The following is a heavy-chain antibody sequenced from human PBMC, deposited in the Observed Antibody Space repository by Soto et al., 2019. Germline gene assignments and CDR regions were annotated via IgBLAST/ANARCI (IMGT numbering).Heavy chain of an antibody. CDR2: ISYDGSNK. J-gene: IGHJ4*02. V-gene: IGHV3-30*18. CDR1: GFTFSSYG. D-gene: IGHD3-16*01. CDR3: AKDLTGLGELQ. Sequence: QVQLVESGGGVVQPGRSLRLSCAASGFTFSSYGMHWVRQAPGKGLEWVAVISYDGSNKYYADSVKGRFTISRDNSKNTLYLQMHSVGGEGTAVYYWAKDLTGLGELQWGQGTLVTGS.